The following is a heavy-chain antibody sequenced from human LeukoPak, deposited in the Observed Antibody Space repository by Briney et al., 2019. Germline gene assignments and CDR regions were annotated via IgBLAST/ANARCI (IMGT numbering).Heavy chain of an antibody. CDR2: INHSGST. Sequence: PGGSLRLSCAASGFTFSSYSMNWVRQAPGKGLEWIGEINHSGSTNYNPSLKSRVTISVDTSKNQFSLKLSSVTAADTAVYYCARGLRDDSSGYVKNDAFDIWGQGTMVTVSS. CDR3: ARGLRDDSSGYVKNDAFDI. J-gene: IGHJ3*02. CDR1: GFTFSSYS. D-gene: IGHD3-22*01. V-gene: IGHV4-34*01.